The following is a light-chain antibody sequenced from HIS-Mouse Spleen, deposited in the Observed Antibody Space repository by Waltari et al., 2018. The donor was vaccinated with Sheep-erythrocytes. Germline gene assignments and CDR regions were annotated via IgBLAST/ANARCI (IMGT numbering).Light chain of an antibody. V-gene: IGKV3-11*01. Sequence: EIVFTQSPATLSLSPGERATLPCRARQSVSSYLAWYQQKPGQAPRLLIYDASNRATGIPARFSGSGSGTDFTLTISSLEPEDFAVYYCQQRSNWYTFGQGTKLEIK. CDR3: QQRSNWYT. CDR2: DAS. CDR1: QSVSSY. J-gene: IGKJ2*01.